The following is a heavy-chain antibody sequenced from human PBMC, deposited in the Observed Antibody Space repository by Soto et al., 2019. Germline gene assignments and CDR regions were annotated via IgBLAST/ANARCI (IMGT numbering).Heavy chain of an antibody. CDR2: IIPIFGTA. Sequence: QVQLVQSGAEVKKPGSSVKVSCKASGGTFSSYAISWVRQAPGQGLKWMGGIIPIFGTANHAQKFQGRVTIPANESTSTPYMELRSLRPEDTALYYCARERASGSQIGYWGQGTLVNVSS. D-gene: IGHD3-22*01. CDR1: GGTFSSYA. J-gene: IGHJ4*02. V-gene: IGHV1-69*01. CDR3: ARERASGSQIGY.